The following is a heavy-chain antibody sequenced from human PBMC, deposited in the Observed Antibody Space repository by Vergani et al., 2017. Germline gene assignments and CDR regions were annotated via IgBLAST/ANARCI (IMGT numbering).Heavy chain of an antibody. Sequence: QVQVVQSGAEVKKSGASVKVSCKTSVYTFSNYYMHWVRQAPGQGLEWMGIINPSGGHTNYAQKFQGRVTMTRDTSTSTFYMKLSSLRSENTAIYYGARGDYGILTGYRYWVQGTLVTVSA. CDR3: ARGDYGILTGYRY. D-gene: IGHD3-9*01. CDR2: INPSGGHT. J-gene: IGHJ4*02. CDR1: VYTFSNYY. V-gene: IGHV1-46*03.